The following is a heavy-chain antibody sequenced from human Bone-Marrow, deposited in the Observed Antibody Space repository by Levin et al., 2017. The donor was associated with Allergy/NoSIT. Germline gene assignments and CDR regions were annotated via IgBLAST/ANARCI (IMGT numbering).Heavy chain of an antibody. V-gene: IGHV3-48*01. CDR3: ARGGYIYGRIELKYFQD. J-gene: IGHJ1*01. Sequence: GESLKISCAASGFPFSSYNMNWVRQAPGKGLEWVSSSGNTMYYADSVKGRFTISRDNAKKSLFLQMNSLRPEDTAIYYCARGGYIYGRIELKYFQDWGQGTLVTVSS. CDR1: GFPFSSYN. CDR2: SGNTM. D-gene: IGHD5-18*01.